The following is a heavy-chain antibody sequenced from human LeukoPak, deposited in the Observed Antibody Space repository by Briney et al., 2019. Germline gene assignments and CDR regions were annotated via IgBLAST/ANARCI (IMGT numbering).Heavy chain of an antibody. J-gene: IGHJ4*02. CDR2: INPNSGGT. D-gene: IGHD3-10*01. CDR1: GYTFTGYY. Sequence: ASVKVSCKASGYTFTGYYIHWVRQAPGQGLEWMGWINPNSGGTNYAQKFQGRVTMTRDTSIRTAYMELSRLRSDDTAVYYCARFFKRGYYGSGSYITQYYFDYWGQGTLVTVSS. CDR3: ARFFKRGYYGSGSYITQYYFDY. V-gene: IGHV1-2*02.